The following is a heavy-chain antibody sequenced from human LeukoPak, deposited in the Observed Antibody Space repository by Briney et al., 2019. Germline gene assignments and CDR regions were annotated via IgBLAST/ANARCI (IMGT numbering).Heavy chain of an antibody. CDR3: ARGGTPSPINLYSNYSVLCYFDY. Sequence: GGSLRLSCAASGFTFSSYAMHWVRQAPGKGLEWAAVISYDGSNKYYADSVKGRFTISRDNSKNTLYLQMNSLRAEDTAVYYCARGGTPSPINLYSNYSVLCYFDYWGQGTLVTVSS. CDR2: ISYDGSNK. CDR1: GFTFSSYA. J-gene: IGHJ4*02. D-gene: IGHD4-11*01. V-gene: IGHV3-30-3*01.